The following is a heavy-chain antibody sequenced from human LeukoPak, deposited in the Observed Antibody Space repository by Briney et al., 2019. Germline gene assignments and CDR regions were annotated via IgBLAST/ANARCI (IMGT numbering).Heavy chain of an antibody. D-gene: IGHD2-2*01. V-gene: IGHV3-23*01. Sequence: HPGGSLRLSCAASGFTFSSYAMSWVRQAPGKGLEWVSAISGSGGSTYYADSVKGRFTISRDNSKNTLYLQMNSLRAEDTAVYYCAKDLGWGPAAIYYYGMDVWGQGTTVTVSS. CDR3: AKDLGWGPAAIYYYGMDV. J-gene: IGHJ6*02. CDR2: ISGSGGST. CDR1: GFTFSSYA.